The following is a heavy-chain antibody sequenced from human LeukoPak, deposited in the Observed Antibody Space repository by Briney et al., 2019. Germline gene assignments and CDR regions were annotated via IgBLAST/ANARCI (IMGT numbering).Heavy chain of an antibody. V-gene: IGHV3-74*01. Sequence: GGSLRLSCAVSGITVSKYWMHWVRQVPGKGLVWVSRIHSDGSTTDYADSVRGRFTITRDSAKNTLYLEMNSLRVEDTAVYYCTRDANHYGGMDVWGQGTTVTVSS. CDR2: IHSDGSTT. CDR3: TRDANHYGGMDV. J-gene: IGHJ6*02. CDR1: GITVSKYW.